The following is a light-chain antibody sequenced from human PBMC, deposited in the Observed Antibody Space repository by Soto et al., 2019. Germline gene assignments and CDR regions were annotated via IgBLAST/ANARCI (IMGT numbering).Light chain of an antibody. CDR2: AAS. Sequence: IQMTQSPSSLSASVGDRVTITCRASQGIRNDLGWYQQEPGKAPKLLIYAASSLESGVPSRFSGSGSGTDFTLTINSLHPEDFATYYCQQSYSTPITFGQGTRLEIK. CDR1: QGIRND. J-gene: IGKJ5*01. CDR3: QQSYSTPIT. V-gene: IGKV1-39*01.